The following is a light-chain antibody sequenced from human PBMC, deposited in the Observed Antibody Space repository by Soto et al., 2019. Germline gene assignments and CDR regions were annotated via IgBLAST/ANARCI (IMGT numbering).Light chain of an antibody. CDR3: SSYTSSNTLVV. CDR2: EVS. V-gene: IGLV2-14*01. CDR1: SNDVGAYDY. Sequence: QSVLTQPASVSGSRGQAITISCTGTSNDVGAYDYVSWYQQHPGKAPKLMIYEVSNGPSGVSNRFSGSKSGNTASLTISGLRTEDEATYYCSSYTSSNTLVVFGGGNKLTVL. J-gene: IGLJ2*01.